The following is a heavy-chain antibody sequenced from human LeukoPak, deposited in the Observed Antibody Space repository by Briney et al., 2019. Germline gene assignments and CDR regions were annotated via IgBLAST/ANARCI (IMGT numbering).Heavy chain of an antibody. CDR1: GFTFSGYG. CDR3: ARDWSHRCFDY. J-gene: IGHJ4*02. D-gene: IGHD3-3*01. CDR2: ISYDGINK. Sequence: QPGRSLRLSCAASGFTFSGYGMHWVRQAPGKGLEWVTFISYDGINKNYADSVKGRFTISRDNSKNTLYLQMNSLRAEDTAVYYCARDWSHRCFDYWGQGTLVTVSS. V-gene: IGHV3-33*01.